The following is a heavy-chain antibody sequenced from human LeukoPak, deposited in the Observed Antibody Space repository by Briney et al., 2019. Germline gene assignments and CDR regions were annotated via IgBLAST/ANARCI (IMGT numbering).Heavy chain of an antibody. CDR2: INHSGST. CDR1: GGSFSGYY. Sequence: KSSETLSLTCAVYGGSFSGYYWSWIRQPPGKGLEWIGEINHSGSTNYNPSLKSRVTISVDTSKNQFSLKLSSVTAADTAVYYCARSYSSSWLRFAFDIWGQGTMVTVSS. D-gene: IGHD6-13*01. V-gene: IGHV4-34*01. CDR3: ARSYSSSWLRFAFDI. J-gene: IGHJ3*02.